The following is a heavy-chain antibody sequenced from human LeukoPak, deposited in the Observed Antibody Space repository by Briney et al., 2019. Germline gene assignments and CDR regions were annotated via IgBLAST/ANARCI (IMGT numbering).Heavy chain of an antibody. J-gene: IGHJ6*03. CDR3: TRDPAVVAGTDYYYYMDV. CDR2: ISYDGSNK. CDR1: GFTFSSYA. Sequence: PGRSLRLSCAASGFTFSSYAMHWVRQAPGKGLEWVAVISYDGSNKYYADSVKGRFTISRDNSKNTLYLQMNSLRAEDTAVYYCTRDPAVVAGTDYYYYMDVWGKGTTVTVSS. V-gene: IGHV3-30*04. D-gene: IGHD6-19*01.